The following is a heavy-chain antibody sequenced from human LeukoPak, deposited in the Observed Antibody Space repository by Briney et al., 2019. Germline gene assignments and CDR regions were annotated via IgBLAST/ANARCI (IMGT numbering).Heavy chain of an antibody. CDR1: GGSITNYY. V-gene: IGHV4-59*12. CDR3: AKVGGQLWFPGAYYYMDV. J-gene: IGHJ6*03. D-gene: IGHD5-18*01. Sequence: PSETLSLTCTVSGGSITNYYWSWIRQPPGKGLEWIGYIHYSGSTKYKSSLKSRVTISVDTSKNQFSLKLSSVTAADTAVYYCAKVGGQLWFPGAYYYMDVWGKGTTVTISS. CDR2: IHYSGST.